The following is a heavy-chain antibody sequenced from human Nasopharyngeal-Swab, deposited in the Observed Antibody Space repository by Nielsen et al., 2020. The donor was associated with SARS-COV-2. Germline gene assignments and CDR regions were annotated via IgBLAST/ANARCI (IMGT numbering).Heavy chain of an antibody. V-gene: IGHV1-18*01. D-gene: IGHD6-13*01. CDR1: GYTFTSYG. CDR3: ARAPIAAAGTMIPWFDP. Sequence: ASVKVSCKASGYTFTSYGISWVRQAPGQGLEWMGWISAYNGNTNYAQKLQGRVTMTTDTSTSTAYMELRSLRSDDTAVYYCARAPIAAAGTMIPWFDPWGQGTLVTVS. CDR2: ISAYNGNT. J-gene: IGHJ5*02.